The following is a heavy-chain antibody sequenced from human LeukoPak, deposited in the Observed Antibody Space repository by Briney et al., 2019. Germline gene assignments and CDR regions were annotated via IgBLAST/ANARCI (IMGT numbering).Heavy chain of an antibody. V-gene: IGHV3-7*01. CDR1: GFTFSSYW. D-gene: IGHD6-6*01. CDR2: IKQDGSEK. CDR3: ARVTSYSSSPYDY. J-gene: IGHJ4*02. Sequence: GGSLRLSCAASGFTFSSYWMSWVRQAPGKGLEWVANIKQDGSEKYYVDSMKGRFTISRDNAKNSLYLQMNSLRAEDTAVYYCARVTSYSSSPYDYWGQGTLVTVSS.